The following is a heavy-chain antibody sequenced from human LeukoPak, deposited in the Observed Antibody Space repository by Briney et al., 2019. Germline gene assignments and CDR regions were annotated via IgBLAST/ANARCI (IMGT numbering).Heavy chain of an antibody. V-gene: IGHV4-38-2*01. CDR3: ARQTAEDCSSTSCYIRNWFDP. CDR1: GYSISSGYY. J-gene: IGHJ5*02. D-gene: IGHD2-2*02. Sequence: PSETLSLTCAVSGYSISSGYYWGRIRQPPGKGLEWIGSIYHSGSTYYNPSLKSRVTISVDTSKNQFSLKLSSVTAADTAVYYCARQTAEDCSSTSCYIRNWFDPWGRGTLVTVSS. CDR2: IYHSGST.